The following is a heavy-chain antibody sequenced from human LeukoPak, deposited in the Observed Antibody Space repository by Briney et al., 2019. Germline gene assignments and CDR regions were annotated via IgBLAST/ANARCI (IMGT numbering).Heavy chain of an antibody. D-gene: IGHD3-22*01. CDR2: INHSGST. Sequence: SETLSLTCAVYGGSFSGYYWSWIRQPPGKGLEWIGEINHSGSTYYNPSLKSRVTISVDTSKNQFSLKLSSVTAADTAVYYCARGDDYYDSSAVSDYWGQGTLVTVSS. CDR1: GGSFSGYY. V-gene: IGHV4-34*01. CDR3: ARGDDYYDSSAVSDY. J-gene: IGHJ4*02.